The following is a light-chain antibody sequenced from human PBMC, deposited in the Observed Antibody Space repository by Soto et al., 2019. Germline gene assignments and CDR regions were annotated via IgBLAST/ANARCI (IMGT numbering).Light chain of an antibody. CDR2: EGS. CDR1: SSDVGSYNL. CDR3: CSYAGSSTYV. J-gene: IGLJ1*01. Sequence: QSALTQPASVSGSPGQSITISCTGTSSDVGSYNLVSWYQQHPGKAPKLMIYEGSKRPSGVSNRFSGSKSGNTASLTISGLQAEDKADYYCCSYAGSSTYVFGTGTKVTVL. V-gene: IGLV2-23*01.